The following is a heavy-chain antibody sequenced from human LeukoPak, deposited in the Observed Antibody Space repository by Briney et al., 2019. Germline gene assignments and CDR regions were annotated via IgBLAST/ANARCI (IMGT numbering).Heavy chain of an antibody. Sequence: GGSLRLSCAASGFTFSNYAMNWVRQAPGKGLEWVANTKPDGSAEYYAGSVRGRFTASRDNANNLLYLQMNRLRAEDTAVYYCARDGGLHTNFDYWGQGTLLTVSS. CDR3: ARDGGLHTNFDY. J-gene: IGHJ4*02. CDR2: TKPDGSAE. D-gene: IGHD2-15*01. V-gene: IGHV3-7*01. CDR1: GFTFSNYA.